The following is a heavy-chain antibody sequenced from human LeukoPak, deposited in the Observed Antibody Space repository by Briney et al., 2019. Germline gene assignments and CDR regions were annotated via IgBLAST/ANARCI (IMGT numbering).Heavy chain of an antibody. CDR1: GGSISSYY. CDR3: AKVSTGDYAWFDP. V-gene: IGHV4-59*12. CDR2: IYYSGST. D-gene: IGHD4-17*01. Sequence: SETLSLTCTVSGGSISSYYWSWIRQPPGKGLEWIGYIYYSGSTNYNPSLKSRVTISVDTSKNQFSLKLSSVTAADTAVYYCAKVSTGDYAWFDPWGQGTLVTVSS. J-gene: IGHJ5*02.